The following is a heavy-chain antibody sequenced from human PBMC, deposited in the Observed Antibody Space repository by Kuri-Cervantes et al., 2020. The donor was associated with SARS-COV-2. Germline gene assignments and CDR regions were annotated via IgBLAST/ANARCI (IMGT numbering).Heavy chain of an antibody. CDR1: GFTFSSYW. D-gene: IGHD2-2*01. J-gene: IGHJ6*03. CDR2: ISSANITI. V-gene: IGHV3-48*01. CDR3: HLEVVPAATRGYMDV. Sequence: GESLKISCAASGFTFSSYWMSWVRQAPGKGLEWVSYISSANITIDYADSVKGRFTISRDNSKNTLYLQMNSLRAEDTAVYYCHLEVVPAATRGYMDVWGKGTTVTVSS.